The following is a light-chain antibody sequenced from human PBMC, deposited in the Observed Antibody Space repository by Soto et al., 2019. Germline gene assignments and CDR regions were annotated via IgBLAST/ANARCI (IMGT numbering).Light chain of an antibody. Sequence: EIVMTQSPATLSVSPGESATLSCRASQSVGSNLAWYQQKPGQAPRLLFYGASTRATGIPARFSGSGSGTDFTLTISSLQSEDFAVYYCQQSNNWPYTFGQGTKLEIK. CDR1: QSVGSN. J-gene: IGKJ2*01. V-gene: IGKV3-15*01. CDR2: GAS. CDR3: QQSNNWPYT.